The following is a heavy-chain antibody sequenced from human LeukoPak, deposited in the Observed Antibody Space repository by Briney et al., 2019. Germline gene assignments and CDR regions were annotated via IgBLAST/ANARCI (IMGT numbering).Heavy chain of an antibody. V-gene: IGHV1-18*01. Sequence: ASVKLSCKASGYTFTSYAITWVRQAPGQGLEWMGWISAYNGRTNYAQNLQDRVTLTIDTSTSTAYMELRSLKYDDTAVYFCARCESGSSWPWELGNNWGQGTPVTVSS. CDR1: GYTFTSYA. CDR2: ISAYNGRT. D-gene: IGHD6-13*01. CDR3: ARCESGSSWPWELGNN. J-gene: IGHJ1*01.